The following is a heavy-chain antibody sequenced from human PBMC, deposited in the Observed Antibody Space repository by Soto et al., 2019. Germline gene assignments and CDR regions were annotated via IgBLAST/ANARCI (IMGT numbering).Heavy chain of an antibody. CDR2: ITSTGATT. Sequence: GESLRLSCAASGFSFSSHAMSWVRQVPGKGLEWDSTITSTGATTYYADSVKGRFTISRDNFKNTLYLQMSSLRAEDTAVYYCVKLHGDYWHAFAIWGQGTMVTVSS. CDR1: GFSFSSHA. CDR3: VKLHGDYWHAFAI. D-gene: IGHD4-17*01. J-gene: IGHJ3*02. V-gene: IGHV3-23*01.